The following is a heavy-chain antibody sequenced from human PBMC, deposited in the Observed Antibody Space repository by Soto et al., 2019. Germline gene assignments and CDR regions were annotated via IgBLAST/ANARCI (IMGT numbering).Heavy chain of an antibody. Sequence: PGVTLRLSCAASGFTFSEYYMSWIRQAPGKGLEWVSSISGSSSSRKYADSVRGRFTISRDYAKNSLYLQMNSLRVEDTALYFCGRGPRRAGYKDVDPWGQGTLVTVCS. CDR2: ISGSSSSR. CDR3: GRGPRRAGYKDVDP. D-gene: IGHD1-1*01. J-gene: IGHJ5*02. V-gene: IGHV3-11*06. CDR1: GFTFSEYY.